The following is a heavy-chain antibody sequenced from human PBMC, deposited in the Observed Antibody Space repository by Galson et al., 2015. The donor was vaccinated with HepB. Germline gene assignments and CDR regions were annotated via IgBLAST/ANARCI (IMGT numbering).Heavy chain of an antibody. CDR2: ISAYNGNT. CDR1: GYTFTSYG. Sequence: SVKVSCKASGYTFTSYGISWVRQAPGQGLEWMGWISAYNGNTNYAQKLQGRVTMTTDTSTCTAYMELRSLRSDDTAVYYCARPLRITIFGVVTPHYYYGMDVWGQGTTVTVSS. CDR3: ARPLRITIFGVVTPHYYYGMDV. J-gene: IGHJ6*02. D-gene: IGHD3-3*01. V-gene: IGHV1-18*01.